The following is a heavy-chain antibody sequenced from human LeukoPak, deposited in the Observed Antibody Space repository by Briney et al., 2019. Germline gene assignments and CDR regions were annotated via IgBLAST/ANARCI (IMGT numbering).Heavy chain of an antibody. CDR3: ARDPIMYSSSWYSGWYFDL. Sequence: SQTLSLTCAISGDSVSSNSAAWNWIRQSPSRGLEWLGRTYYRSKWYNDYAVSVKSRITINPDTSKNRFSLQLNSVTPEDTAVYYCARDPIMYSSSWYSGWYFDLWGRGTLVTVSS. CDR2: TYYRSKWYN. CDR1: GDSVSSNSAA. D-gene: IGHD6-13*01. J-gene: IGHJ2*01. V-gene: IGHV6-1*01.